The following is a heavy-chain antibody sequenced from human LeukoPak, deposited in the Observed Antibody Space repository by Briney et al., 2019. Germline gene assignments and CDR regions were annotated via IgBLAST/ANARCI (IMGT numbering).Heavy chain of an antibody. V-gene: IGHV4-38-2*02. D-gene: IGHD3-10*01. CDR3: ARGGYYGSGNDFRFDP. Sequence: SETLSLTCSVFGYSISSGYYWGWIRLPPGKGLEWIGIINHGGSTHFNSSLKSRVTISVDTSKNQFSLKLSSVTAADTAVYYCARGGYYGSGNDFRFDPWGQGTLVTVSS. CDR1: GYSISSGYY. J-gene: IGHJ5*02. CDR2: INHGGST.